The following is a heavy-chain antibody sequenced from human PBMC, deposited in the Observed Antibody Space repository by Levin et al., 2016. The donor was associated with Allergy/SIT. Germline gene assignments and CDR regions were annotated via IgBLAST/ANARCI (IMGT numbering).Heavy chain of an antibody. D-gene: IGHD5/OR15-5a*01. CDR1: GFTFGSYA. V-gene: IGHV3-23*01. Sequence: GESLKISCAASGFTFGSYAMTWVRQASGKGLEWVSAISGTGGNTYYADSVKGRFTISRDNSKRMLYLQMNSLTVEDTARYYCAKDNDIVSTWVDVWGQGTTVTVS. CDR2: ISGTGGNT. J-gene: IGHJ6*02. CDR3: AKDNDIVSTWVDV.